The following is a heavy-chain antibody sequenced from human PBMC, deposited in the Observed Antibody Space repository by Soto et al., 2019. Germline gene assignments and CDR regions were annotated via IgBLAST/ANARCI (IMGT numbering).Heavy chain of an antibody. J-gene: IGHJ4*02. CDR2: ISYDGNVA. Sequence: QVQLVESGGGVVQPGRSLRLSCAASGFTFSNYGMHWVRQAPGKGLGWVIVISYDGNVAYYADSVKGRFTISSDKSKNTLYLQMDILRTEDTAIYCCAKEGPITNWYFDYWGQGTLVTVSS. CDR3: AKEGPITNWYFDY. V-gene: IGHV3-30*18. CDR1: GFTFSNYG. D-gene: IGHD1-1*01.